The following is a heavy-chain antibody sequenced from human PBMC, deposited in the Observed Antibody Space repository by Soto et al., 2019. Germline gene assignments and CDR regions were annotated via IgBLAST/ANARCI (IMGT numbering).Heavy chain of an antibody. CDR3: TRHWLATREFDY. V-gene: IGHV3-21*01. CDR2: ISSSSGHT. J-gene: IGHJ4*02. CDR1: GFTFSTYA. D-gene: IGHD1-26*01. Sequence: GSLRLSCAASGFTFSTYAMSWVRQAPGKGLEWVSSISSSSGHTYYADSLKGRFTISRDNAKNSLYLQMNSLRAEDTAVYYCTRHWLATREFDYWGQGTLVTVSS.